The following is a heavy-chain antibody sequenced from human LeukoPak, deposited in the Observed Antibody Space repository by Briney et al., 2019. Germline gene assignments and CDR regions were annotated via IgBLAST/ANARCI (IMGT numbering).Heavy chain of an antibody. CDR2: INHSGST. CDR1: GGSFSGYY. J-gene: IGHJ6*03. D-gene: IGHD6-13*01. CDR3: ARKFSSSSVLYYYYYMDV. Sequence: PSETLSPTCAVYGGSFSGYYWSWIRQPPGKGLEWIGEINHSGSTNYNPSLKSRVTISVDTSKNQFSLKLSSVTAADTAVYYCARKFSSSSVLYYYYYMDVWGKGTTVTVSS. V-gene: IGHV4-34*01.